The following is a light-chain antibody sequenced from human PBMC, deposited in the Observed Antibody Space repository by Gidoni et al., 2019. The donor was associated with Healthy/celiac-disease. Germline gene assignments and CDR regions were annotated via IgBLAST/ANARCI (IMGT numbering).Light chain of an antibody. J-gene: IGKJ1*01. Sequence: DIQMTQSPSTLSASVGDRVTITCRASQSISSWLAWYQQKPGKAPKLLIYKASSLESGVPSRFSGSGAGTEFTLTSSSLQPDDFATYYCQQYNSYSGTLGXGTKVEIK. CDR1: QSISSW. CDR3: QQYNSYSGT. V-gene: IGKV1-5*03. CDR2: KAS.